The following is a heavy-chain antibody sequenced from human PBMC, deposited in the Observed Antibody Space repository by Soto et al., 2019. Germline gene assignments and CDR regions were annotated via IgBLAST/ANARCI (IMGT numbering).Heavy chain of an antibody. CDR2: IYYSGST. Sequence: PSETLSLTCTVSGGSISSYYWSWIRQPPGKGLEWIGYIYYSGSTNYNPSLKSRVTISVDTSKNQFSLKLSSVTAADTAVYCCERRCGGTLDYWGQGTLVTVSS. V-gene: IGHV4-59*08. J-gene: IGHJ4*02. D-gene: IGHD2-15*01. CDR1: GGSISSYY. CDR3: ERRCGGTLDY.